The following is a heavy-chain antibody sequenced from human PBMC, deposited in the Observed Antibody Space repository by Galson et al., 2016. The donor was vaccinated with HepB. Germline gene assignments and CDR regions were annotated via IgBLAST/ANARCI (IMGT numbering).Heavy chain of an antibody. Sequence: SLRLSCAASGFTFSDHAMHWVRRAPGKGLDYVSAISGNGDNTHYADSVRGRFTISRDNSKNTLYLQMSSLHQGPIGLPPGALLQEHLWG. D-gene: IGHD2-15*01. CDR3: ALLQEHL. J-gene: IGHJ6*01. CDR2: ISGNGDNT. CDR1: GFTFSDHA. V-gene: IGHV3-64D*08.